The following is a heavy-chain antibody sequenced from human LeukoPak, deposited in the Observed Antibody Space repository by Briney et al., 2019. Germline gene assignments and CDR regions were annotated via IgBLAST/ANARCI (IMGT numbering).Heavy chain of an antibody. Sequence: GASVKVSCKASGYPFTSSDLNWVRQATGQRFEWMGWMNSNSGDTAYAPKFQGRVTMTRNTSISTAYMELSSLRPEDTAVYYCARLPGYFGASWGQGTLVTVSS. CDR3: ARLPGYFGAS. J-gene: IGHJ5*02. CDR2: MNSNSGDT. V-gene: IGHV1-8*01. D-gene: IGHD2/OR15-2a*01. CDR1: GYPFTSSD.